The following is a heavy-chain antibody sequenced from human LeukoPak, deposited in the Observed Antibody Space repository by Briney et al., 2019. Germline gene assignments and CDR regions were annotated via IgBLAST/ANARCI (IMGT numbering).Heavy chain of an antibody. J-gene: IGHJ3*02. D-gene: IGHD3-22*01. CDR3: VREWEYYYNRRRGAFDI. V-gene: IGHV3-66*01. CDR2: IYRDDTI. CDR1: GFSFSDYY. Sequence: PGGSLRLSCAGSGFSFSDYYIVWIRQAPGKGLEWISVIYRDDTIYYADSVKDRFTISRDTSKNTLYLQMNSLGAEDTAVYYCVREWEYYYNRRRGAFDIWAKGQWSPSLQ.